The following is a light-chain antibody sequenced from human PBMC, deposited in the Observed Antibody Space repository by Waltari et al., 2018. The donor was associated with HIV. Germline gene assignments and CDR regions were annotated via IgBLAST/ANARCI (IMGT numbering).Light chain of an antibody. CDR1: QSLLYSSNNKNH. CDR3: QQYLGLPLT. Sequence: TAMNQSPDSLAVSLGQRAITKSKSSQSLLYSSNNKNHLAWYQQKPGQPPKLLVYWASTRESGVPDRFSGSGSGTDFTLTIRSLQAEDVAIYYCQQYLGLPLTFGGGTRVEI. J-gene: IGKJ4*01. CDR2: WAS. V-gene: IGKV4-1*01.